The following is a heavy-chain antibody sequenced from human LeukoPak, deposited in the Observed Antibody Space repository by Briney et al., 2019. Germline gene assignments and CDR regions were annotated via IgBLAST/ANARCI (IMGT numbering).Heavy chain of an antibody. CDR1: GFTFSSYT. Sequence: PGGSLRLSCAASGFTFSSYTMRWIRQAPGKGLEWVSSISGSNSYIFYADSVKGRFTVSRDNAKDSLYLQMNSLRAEDTAVYYCARALATLTYEGYWGQGTLVTVSS. CDR2: ISGSNSYI. V-gene: IGHV3-21*01. D-gene: IGHD3-3*01. CDR3: ARALATLTYEGY. J-gene: IGHJ4*02.